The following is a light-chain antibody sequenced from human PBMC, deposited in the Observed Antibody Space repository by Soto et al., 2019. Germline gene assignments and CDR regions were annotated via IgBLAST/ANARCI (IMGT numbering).Light chain of an antibody. V-gene: IGLV4-69*01. Sequence: QPVLTQSPSASASLGASVKLTCTLSSGHNSYAIAWHQQQPEKGPRYLMKLNSDGSHSKGDGIPDRFSGSSSGAERYLTISSLQSEDEADYYCQTWGTGIQVFGTGTQLTVL. CDR2: LNSDGSH. J-gene: IGLJ1*01. CDR1: SGHNSYA. CDR3: QTWGTGIQV.